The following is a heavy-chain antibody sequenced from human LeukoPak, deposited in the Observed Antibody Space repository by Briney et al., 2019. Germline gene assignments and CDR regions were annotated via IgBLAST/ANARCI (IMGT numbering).Heavy chain of an antibody. Sequence: PGGSLRLSCAASGFHLTIYAMTWVRQAPAKGLEWVSSIRIGGGGTYYADSVKGRFTISRHNSENTLHLQMNNLRVEDTARYFCARWLVLCQGWCNLFDPWGQGTLVTVSS. D-gene: IGHD6-19*01. CDR1: GFHLTIYA. J-gene: IGHJ5*02. V-gene: IGHV3-23*01. CDR3: ARWLVLCQGWCNLFDP. CDR2: IRIGGGGT.